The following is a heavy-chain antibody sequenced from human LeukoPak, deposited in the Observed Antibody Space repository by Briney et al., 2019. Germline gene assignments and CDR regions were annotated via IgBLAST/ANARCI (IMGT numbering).Heavy chain of an antibody. Sequence: GGSLRLSCAASGFTFSSYAMHWVRQAPGKGLEWVAVISYGGSNQYYADSVKGRFTISRDNSKSTLYLEMDSLRPEDTAVYYCARGKAVDYHNWFDPWGQGTLVTVSS. J-gene: IGHJ5*02. CDR3: ARGKAVDYHNWFDP. D-gene: IGHD5-12*01. CDR2: ISYGGSNQ. V-gene: IGHV3-30-3*01. CDR1: GFTFSSYA.